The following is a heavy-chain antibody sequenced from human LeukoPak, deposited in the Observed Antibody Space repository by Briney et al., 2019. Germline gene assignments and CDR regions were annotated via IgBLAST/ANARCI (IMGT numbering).Heavy chain of an antibody. J-gene: IGHJ4*02. V-gene: IGHV3-48*04. CDR2: ISSSGTTI. CDR3: ARDYRSTFDY. Sequence: GGSLRLSCAASGFTFSSYWMNWARQAPGKGLEWVSYISSSGTTISYTDSVKGRFIISRDNAKNSLYLQMNSLRAEDTAVYYCARDYRSTFDYWGQGTLVTVSS. CDR1: GFTFSSYW. D-gene: IGHD1-26*01.